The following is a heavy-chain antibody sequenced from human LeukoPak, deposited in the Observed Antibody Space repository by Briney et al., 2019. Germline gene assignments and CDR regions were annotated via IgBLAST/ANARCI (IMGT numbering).Heavy chain of an antibody. J-gene: IGHJ3*01. V-gene: IGHV3-23*01. CDR2: IGASGADT. CDR3: ARRPRDTSGYYLGAFEA. Sequence: GGSLRLSCEVSGFIFSTYAMTWVRQAPGKGLEWVSAIGASGADTYHSDSAKGRFTISRDNSKSTLYLHMSSLRAEDTAVYFCARRPRDTSGYYLGAFEAWGQGTTVTVSS. D-gene: IGHD3-22*01. CDR1: GFIFSTYA.